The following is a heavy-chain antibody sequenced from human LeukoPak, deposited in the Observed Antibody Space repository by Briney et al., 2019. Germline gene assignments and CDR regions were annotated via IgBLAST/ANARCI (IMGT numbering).Heavy chain of an antibody. CDR1: GFTFSSYS. CDR2: ISSSSSYI. CDR3: AREPHYCSGGSCYTKGMDV. V-gene: IGHV3-21*01. Sequence: PGGSLRLSCAASGFTFSSYSMNWVRQAPGKGLEWVSSISSSSSYIYYADSVKGRFTISRDNAKNSLYLQTNSLRAEDTAVYYCAREPHYCSGGSCYTKGMDVWGQGTTVTVSS. J-gene: IGHJ6*02. D-gene: IGHD2-15*01.